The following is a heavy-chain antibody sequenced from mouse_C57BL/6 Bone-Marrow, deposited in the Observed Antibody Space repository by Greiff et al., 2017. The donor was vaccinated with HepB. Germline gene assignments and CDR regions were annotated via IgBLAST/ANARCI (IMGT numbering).Heavy chain of an antibody. CDR2: ISSGSSTI. Sequence: DVMLVESGGGLVKPGGSLKLSCAASGFTFSDYGMHWVRQAPEKGLEWVAYISSGSSTIYYADTVKGRFTISRDNAKNTLFLQMTSLKSEDTAIYYCARRPLYGDYEDYAMDYWGQGASVTVST. CDR3: ARRPLYGDYEDYAMDY. V-gene: IGHV5-17*01. J-gene: IGHJ4*01. D-gene: IGHD2-13*01. CDR1: GFTFSDYG.